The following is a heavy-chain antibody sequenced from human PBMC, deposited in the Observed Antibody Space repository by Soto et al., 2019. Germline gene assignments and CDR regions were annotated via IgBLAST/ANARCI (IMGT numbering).Heavy chain of an antibody. J-gene: IGHJ4*02. V-gene: IGHV1-2*04. CDR1: GYTFTGYY. CDR3: ARDTSSSWSYFDY. D-gene: IGHD6-13*01. CDR2: INPNSGGT. Sequence: ASVKVSCKASGYTFTGYYMHWVRQAPGQGLEWMGWINPNSGGTNYAQKFQGWVTMTRDTSISTAYMELSRLRSDDTAVYYCARDTSSSWSYFDYWGQGTLVTVSS.